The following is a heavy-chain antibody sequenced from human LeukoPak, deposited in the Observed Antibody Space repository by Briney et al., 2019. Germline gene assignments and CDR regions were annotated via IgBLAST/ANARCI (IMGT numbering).Heavy chain of an antibody. V-gene: IGHV3-48*03. CDR2: ISSSGTTI. CDR3: ARRYCSSTSCLIDY. J-gene: IGHJ4*02. CDR1: GFTFSSYE. Sequence: PGGSLRLSCAASGFTFSSYEMNWVRQAPGKGLEWVSYISSSGTTIYYADSVKGRFTISRDNAKKSLYLQMNSLRAEDTAVYYCARRYCSSTSCLIDYWGQGTLVTVSS. D-gene: IGHD2-2*01.